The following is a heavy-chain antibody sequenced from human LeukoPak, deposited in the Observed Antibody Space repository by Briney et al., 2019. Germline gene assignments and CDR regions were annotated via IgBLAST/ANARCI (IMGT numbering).Heavy chain of an antibody. D-gene: IGHD3-22*01. CDR1: GDSISSYY. CDR2: IYTRGST. CDR3: AREEANDSSGYYYAY. Sequence: SSETLSLSCTVSGDSISSYYWSWIRQPAGKGLEWIGRIYTRGSTNYNPSLKSRVTMSVDTSKNQFSLKLSSVTAADTAVYICAREEANDSSGYYYAYWGQGALVTVSS. V-gene: IGHV4-4*07. J-gene: IGHJ4*02.